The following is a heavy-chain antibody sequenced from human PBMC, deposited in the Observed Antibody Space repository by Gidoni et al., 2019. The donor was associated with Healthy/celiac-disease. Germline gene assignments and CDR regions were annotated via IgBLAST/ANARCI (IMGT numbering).Heavy chain of an antibody. J-gene: IGHJ5*02. V-gene: IGHV3-48*02. CDR3: ASSWFDP. CDR2: ISSSSSAI. Sequence: EAQLVASGGGLVQPGGSLRLSCAASGFTFSGVIMSWVRQAPGKGLEWVSSISSSSSAIQYADSVKGRFTISRDNARNSLYLQMDSLRDEDTAIYYCASSWFDPWGQGTLVTVSS. CDR1: GFTFSGVI.